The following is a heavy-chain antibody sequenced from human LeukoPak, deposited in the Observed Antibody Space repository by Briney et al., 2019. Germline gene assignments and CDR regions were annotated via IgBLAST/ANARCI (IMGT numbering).Heavy chain of an antibody. D-gene: IGHD6-13*01. CDR3: ARFQPLPSSWYNGFDP. V-gene: IGHV4-59*08. CDR1: GXSISSYY. J-gene: IGHJ5*02. Sequence: KPSETLSLTFTVSGXSISSYYWSWIRQPPGKGLEWIGYIHYSGSTNYNPSLKSRVTISVDTSRNQFSLKLSSVTAADTAVYYCARFQPLPSSWYNGFDPWGQGTLVTVSS. CDR2: IHYSGST.